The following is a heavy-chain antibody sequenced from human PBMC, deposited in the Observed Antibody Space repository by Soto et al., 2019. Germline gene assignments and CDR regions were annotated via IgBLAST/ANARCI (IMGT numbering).Heavy chain of an antibody. CDR1: GFTFSSYA. CDR2: ISYDGSNK. Sequence: GGSLRLSCAAPGFTFSSYAMHWVRQAPGKGLEWVAVISYDGSNKYYADSVKGRFTISRDNSKNTLYLQMNSLRAEDTAVYYCARAGSDSSGYAFDIWGQGTMVTVSS. CDR3: ARAGSDSSGYAFDI. J-gene: IGHJ3*02. V-gene: IGHV3-30*04. D-gene: IGHD3-22*01.